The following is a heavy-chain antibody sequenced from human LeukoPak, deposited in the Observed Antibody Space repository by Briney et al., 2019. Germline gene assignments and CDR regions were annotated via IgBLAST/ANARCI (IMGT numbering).Heavy chain of an antibody. V-gene: IGHV3-69-1*02. D-gene: IGHD2-2*01. CDR3: AKDHDALVTAAQFDY. J-gene: IGHJ4*02. CDR1: GFTFSTSY. Sequence: KSGGSLRLSCAVSGFTFSTSYMTWVRQAPGKGLEWVSYITSDNTIYYADSVKGRFTISRDNSNNTLSLQMTSLRAGDTAVYYCAKDHDALVTAAQFDYWGQGTLVTVSS. CDR2: ITSDNTI.